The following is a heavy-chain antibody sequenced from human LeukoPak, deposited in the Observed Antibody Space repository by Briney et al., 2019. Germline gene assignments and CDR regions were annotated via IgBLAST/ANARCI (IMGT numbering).Heavy chain of an antibody. V-gene: IGHV3-15*01. CDR1: GFTFSNAC. Sequence: GGSLRLSCAASGFTFSNACMSWVRQAPGRGLEWVGRIKRKGDDGTIDYAAPVKGRLSISRDDSKNKLYLQMNSLKSEDTAVYYCTAGTGRSDFDYWGQGTLVTVSS. CDR3: TAGTGRSDFDY. J-gene: IGHJ4*02. CDR2: IKRKGDDGTI. D-gene: IGHD3/OR15-3a*01.